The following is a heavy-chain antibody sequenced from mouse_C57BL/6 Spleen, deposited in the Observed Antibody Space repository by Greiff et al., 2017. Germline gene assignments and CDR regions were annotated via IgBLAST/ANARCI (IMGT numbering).Heavy chain of an antibody. CDR1: GYAFSSSW. V-gene: IGHV1-82*01. D-gene: IGHD4-1*01. J-gene: IGHJ2*01. CDR3: ANELGGGDY. Sequence: VQLQQSGPELVKPGASVKISCKASGYAFSSSWMNWVKQRPGKGLEWIGRIYPGDGDTNYNGKFKGKATLTADKSSSTAYMQLSSLTSEDSAVYFCANELGGGDYWGQGTTRTVSS. CDR2: IYPGDGDT.